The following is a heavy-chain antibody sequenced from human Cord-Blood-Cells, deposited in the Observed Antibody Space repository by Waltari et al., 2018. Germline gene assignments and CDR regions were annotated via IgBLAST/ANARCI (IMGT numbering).Heavy chain of an antibody. CDR1: GGSFSGYY. CDR2: INHSGST. Sequence: QVQLQQWGAGLVKPSETLSLTCAVYGGSFSGYYWNWIRQPPGKGLEWIGEINHSGSTNYNPSLKSRVTISVDTSKNQFSLKLSSVTAADTAVYYCARGQVIVLDYWGQGTLVTVSS. D-gene: IGHD3-22*01. V-gene: IGHV4-34*01. J-gene: IGHJ4*02. CDR3: ARGQVIVLDY.